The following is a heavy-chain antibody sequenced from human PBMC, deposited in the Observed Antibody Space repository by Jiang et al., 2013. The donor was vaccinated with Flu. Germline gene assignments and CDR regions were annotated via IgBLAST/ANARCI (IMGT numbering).Heavy chain of an antibody. CDR3: ARVELSASFTPNFEY. CDR2: ISYTGGS. CDR1: SGSINSAGYY. V-gene: IGHV4-31*03. Sequence: VKPSQTLSLTCTVSSGSINSAGYYWSWIRQYPGKGLEWIGYISYTGGSFYNPSLKSRLAISLDTSKNQFSLKLSSVTTADTAVYYCARVELSASFTPNFEYWGRGTLVTVSS. D-gene: IGHD2/OR15-2a*01. J-gene: IGHJ4*02.